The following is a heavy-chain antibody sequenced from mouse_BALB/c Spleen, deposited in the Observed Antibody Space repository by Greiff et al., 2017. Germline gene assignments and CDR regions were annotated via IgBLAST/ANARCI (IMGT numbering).Heavy chain of an antibody. D-gene: IGHD1-1*01. CDR2: ISSGGST. CDR1: GFTFSSYA. V-gene: IGHV5-6-5*01. J-gene: IGHJ1*01. CDR3: ASLYYHGDFDV. Sequence: EVQLVESGGGLVKPGGSLKLSCAASGFTFSSYAMSWVRQTPEKRLEWVASISSGGSTYYPDSVKGRFTISRGNARNILYLQMSSLRSEDTAMYYCASLYYHGDFDVWGAGTTVTVSS.